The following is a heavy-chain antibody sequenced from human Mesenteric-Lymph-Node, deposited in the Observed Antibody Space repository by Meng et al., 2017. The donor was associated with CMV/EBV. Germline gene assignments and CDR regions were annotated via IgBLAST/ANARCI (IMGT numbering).Heavy chain of an antibody. D-gene: IGHD1-26*01. Sequence: SGFTFSSYGMHWVRQAPGKGLEWVAVISYDGSNKYYADSVKGRFTISRDNSKNTLYLQMNSLRAEDTAVYYCAKDTTLDVGGSYYFDYWGQGTLVTVSS. CDR2: ISYDGSNK. CDR1: GFTFSSYG. V-gene: IGHV3-30*18. J-gene: IGHJ4*02. CDR3: AKDTTLDVGGSYYFDY.